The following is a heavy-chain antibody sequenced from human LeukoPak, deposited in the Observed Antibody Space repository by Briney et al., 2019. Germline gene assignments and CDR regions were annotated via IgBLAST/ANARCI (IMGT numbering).Heavy chain of an antibody. D-gene: IGHD3-22*01. J-gene: IGHJ3*02. Sequence: SETLSLTCTVSGGSISSSSYYWGWIRQPPGKGLEWIGSIYYSGSTYYNPSLKSRVTISVDTSKNQFSLKLSSVTAADTAVYYCARDGHHYYDSSVDAFDIWGQGTMVTVSS. CDR3: ARDGHHYYDSSVDAFDI. CDR2: IYYSGST. V-gene: IGHV4-39*07. CDR1: GGSISSSSYY.